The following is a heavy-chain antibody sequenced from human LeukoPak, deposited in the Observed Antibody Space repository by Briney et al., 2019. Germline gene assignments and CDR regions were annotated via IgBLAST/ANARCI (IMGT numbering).Heavy chain of an antibody. CDR2: MNPKSGNT. CDR3: ARTDWDLDY. V-gene: IGHV1-8*01. D-gene: IGHD3/OR15-3a*01. CDR1: GYTFTSYD. Sequence: ASVKVSCKASGYTFTSYDINWVRQATGQGLGWMGWMNPKSGNTGYAQKFQGRVTMTRSSSISTAYMELSSLRSEDTAVYYCARTDWDLDYWGQGTLVTVSS. J-gene: IGHJ4*02.